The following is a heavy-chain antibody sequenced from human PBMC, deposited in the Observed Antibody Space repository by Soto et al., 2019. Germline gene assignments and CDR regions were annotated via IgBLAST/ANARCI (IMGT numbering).Heavy chain of an antibody. CDR2: VSYSGRT. V-gene: IGHV4-59*01. Sequence: PSETLSLTCTVSGGSINNYYWNWIRQPPGKGLEWIGSVSYSGRTKYNPSPKRRVNMLVDKSKNQFSLNLTCVTAEDTAVYYCARLQYRMVSAIDVWGQGTMVTVSS. J-gene: IGHJ3*01. D-gene: IGHD5-12*01. CDR3: ARLQYRMVSAIDV. CDR1: GGSINNYY.